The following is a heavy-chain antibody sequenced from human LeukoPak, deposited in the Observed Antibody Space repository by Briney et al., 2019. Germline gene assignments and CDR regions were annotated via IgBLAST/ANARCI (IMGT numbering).Heavy chain of an antibody. Sequence: SETLSLTCTVSGGSISSSSYYWGWIRQPPGKGLEWIGSIYYSGSTYYNPSLKSRVTISVDTSKNQFSLKLSSVTAADTAVYYCARYSSGWYLGYFDYWGQGTLVTVSS. CDR2: IYYSGST. CDR1: GGSISSSSYY. J-gene: IGHJ4*02. CDR3: ARYSSGWYLGYFDY. V-gene: IGHV4-39*01. D-gene: IGHD6-19*01.